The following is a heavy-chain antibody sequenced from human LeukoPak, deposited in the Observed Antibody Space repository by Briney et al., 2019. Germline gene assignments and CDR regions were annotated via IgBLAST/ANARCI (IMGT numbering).Heavy chain of an antibody. V-gene: IGHV4-61*08. J-gene: IGHJ4*02. CDR1: GGSLSSGGYY. CDR3: ARGGYGYYFDY. Sequence: PSQTLSLTCTFSGGSLSSGGYYLSWIRQHPGKGLEWLGYIYYSGSTNYNPSLKSRVTISVDTSKNQCSLKLSSVTAADTAVYYCARGGYGYYFDYWGQGTLVTVSS. CDR2: IYYSGST. D-gene: IGHD1-1*01.